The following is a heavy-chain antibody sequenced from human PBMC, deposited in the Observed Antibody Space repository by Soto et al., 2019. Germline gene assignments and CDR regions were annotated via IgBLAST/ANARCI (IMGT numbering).Heavy chain of an antibody. CDR1: GYSFTNYW. CDR3: ARPRSGSHRLDSYGMDL. V-gene: IGHV5-51*01. Sequence: PGESLKISCKGSGYSFTNYWIAWVRQMPGKGLEWMGIIYPGDSDTRYSPSFQGQVTISADKSISTAYLQWRSLRASDTAMYYCARPRSGSHRLDSYGMDLWGQGTTVTVSS. CDR2: IYPGDSDT. D-gene: IGHD3-10*01. J-gene: IGHJ6*02.